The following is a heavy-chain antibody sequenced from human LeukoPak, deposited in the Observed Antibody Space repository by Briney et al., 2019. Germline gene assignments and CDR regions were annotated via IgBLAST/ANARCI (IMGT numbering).Heavy chain of an antibody. Sequence: GGSLRLSCAASGVTFSSYAMTWVRQAPGKGLEWVSHISGSTTSTYYADSVKGRFTISRDNSKNTLYLQMNSLRAEDTAVYYCAKDRRPVSDYYYFYMDVWGKGTTVTVSS. CDR3: AKDRRPVSDYYYFYMDV. CDR2: ISGSTTST. CDR1: GVTFSSYA. J-gene: IGHJ6*03. D-gene: IGHD5/OR15-5a*01. V-gene: IGHV3-23*01.